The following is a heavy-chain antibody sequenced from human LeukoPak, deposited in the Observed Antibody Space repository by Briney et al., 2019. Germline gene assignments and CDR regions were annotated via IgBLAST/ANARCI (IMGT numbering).Heavy chain of an antibody. V-gene: IGHV3-66*01. CDR2: IYSGGST. CDR1: GFTVSSNQ. J-gene: IGHJ4*02. Sequence: GGSLRLSCEACGFTVSSNQMSWVRPAPGKGLEWVSVIYSGGSTYYADSGKGRFTISRDKSKNTLYLKMNSLRAEDTAVYYCASRYCSGDCYKHPGDYWGQGTLVTVSS. CDR3: ASRYCSGDCYKHPGDY. D-gene: IGHD2-21*02.